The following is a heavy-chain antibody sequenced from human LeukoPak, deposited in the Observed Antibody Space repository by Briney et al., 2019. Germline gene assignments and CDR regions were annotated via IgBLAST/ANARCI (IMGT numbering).Heavy chain of an antibody. J-gene: IGHJ4*02. D-gene: IGHD3-22*01. CDR1: GFTFDDYA. V-gene: IGHV3-9*01. CDR2: ISWNSGDI. CDR3: VKDSGTNYDSTGFLPHFDY. Sequence: PGRSLRLSCAASGFTFDDYAMHWVRQAPGKGLEWVSGISWNSGDIGYADSVKGRFTMSRDNANNSLYLQMNSLRLEDTAFYYCVKDSGTNYDSTGFLPHFDYWGQGTLVTVSS.